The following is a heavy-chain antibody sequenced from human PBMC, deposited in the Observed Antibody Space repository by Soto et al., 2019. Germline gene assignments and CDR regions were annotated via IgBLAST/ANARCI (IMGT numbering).Heavy chain of an antibody. CDR2: ISSSSSTI. V-gene: IGHV3-48*02. J-gene: IGHJ2*01. Sequence: GGSLRLSCAASGFTFSSYSMNWVRQAPGKGLEWVSYISSSSSTIYYADSVKGRFTISRDNAKNSLYLQMNSLRDEDTAVYYCAKYSYGFVEYWYFDLWGRGTLVTVSS. CDR3: AKYSYGFVEYWYFDL. D-gene: IGHD5-18*01. CDR1: GFTFSSYS.